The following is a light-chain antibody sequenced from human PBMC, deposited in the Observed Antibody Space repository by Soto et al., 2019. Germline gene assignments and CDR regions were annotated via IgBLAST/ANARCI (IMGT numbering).Light chain of an antibody. Sequence: EIVLTRSPATLSVSPGERATLSCRASQSVSNYLVWYQQKPGQAPRLLIYGASSRATGIPDRFSGSGSGTDFTLTISRLEPQDFAVYYCQQYGSSPRTFGQGTKVDIK. CDR3: QQYGSSPRT. J-gene: IGKJ1*01. CDR1: QSVSNY. V-gene: IGKV3-20*01. CDR2: GAS.